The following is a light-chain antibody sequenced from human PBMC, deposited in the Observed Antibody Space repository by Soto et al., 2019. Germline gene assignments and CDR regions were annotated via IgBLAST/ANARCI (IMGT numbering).Light chain of an antibody. CDR1: HSVSSNY. CDR2: GAS. Sequence: ESVLTQSPGTLSLSPGERATLSCRASHSVSSNYLAWYQHKPGQAPKLLIDGASSRATGIPDRFSGSGSGTDFTLTISRLEPEDFALYYCQQYGSSLWTFGQGTKVEIK. J-gene: IGKJ1*01. V-gene: IGKV3-20*01. CDR3: QQYGSSLWT.